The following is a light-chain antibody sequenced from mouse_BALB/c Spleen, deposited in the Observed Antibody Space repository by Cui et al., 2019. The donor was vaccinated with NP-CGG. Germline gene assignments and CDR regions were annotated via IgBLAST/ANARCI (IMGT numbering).Light chain of an antibody. Sequence: QAVLPQESALTTSPGETVTLTCRSSTGAVTTSNYANWVQEKPDYLFTGLIGGTNNRVPGVPARFSGSLIGDKAALTNTGAQTEDEAIYFCALWYSNHWVFGGGTKLTVL. V-gene: IGLV1*01. J-gene: IGLJ1*01. CDR3: ALWYSNHWV. CDR2: GTN. CDR1: TGAVTTSNY.